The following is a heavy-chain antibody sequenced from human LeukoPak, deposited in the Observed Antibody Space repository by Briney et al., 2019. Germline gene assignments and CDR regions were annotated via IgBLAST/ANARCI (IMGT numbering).Heavy chain of an antibody. Sequence: GGSLRLSCAASGFTVSSNYMSWVRQAPGKGLEWVSVIYSGGSTYYADSVKGRFTISRDNSKNTLYLQMNSLRAEDTAVYYCARGGYVDTLGYYMDVWGKGTTVTVSS. D-gene: IGHD5-18*01. CDR3: ARGGYVDTLGYYMDV. J-gene: IGHJ6*03. CDR2: IYSGGST. V-gene: IGHV3-53*01. CDR1: GFTVSSNY.